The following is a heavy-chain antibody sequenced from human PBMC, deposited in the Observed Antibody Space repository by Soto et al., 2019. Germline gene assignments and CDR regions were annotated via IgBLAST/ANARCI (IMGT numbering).Heavy chain of an antibody. V-gene: IGHV3-33*01. CDR1: GFALSSFD. J-gene: IGHJ4*02. CDR3: ARDALVRGVHPPDY. D-gene: IGHD3-10*01. Sequence: QVQLAESGGGVVQSGRSLRLSCAASGFALSSFDMHWVRQAPGKGLEWVAVIWYDGSNDYYADSVKGRFTISRDNSKNTLYLQMNSLRVEDTAVYYCARDALVRGVHPPDYWGQGTLVTVSS. CDR2: IWYDGSND.